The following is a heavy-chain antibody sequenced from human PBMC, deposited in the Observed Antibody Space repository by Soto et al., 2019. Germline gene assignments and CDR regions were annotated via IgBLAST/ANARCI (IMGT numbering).Heavy chain of an antibody. CDR1: GGSISNYF. Sequence: PSETLSLTCTVSGGSISNYFCYWIRQPAGKVLEWVGRIDNSGSTNYNPSLKSRITMSADTSRNQFSLKLNCVTAADTALYYCASGGQKFWRDPFDYWGQGALVTVPS. D-gene: IGHD3-3*01. CDR2: IDNSGST. CDR3: ASGGQKFWRDPFDY. J-gene: IGHJ4*02. V-gene: IGHV4-4*07.